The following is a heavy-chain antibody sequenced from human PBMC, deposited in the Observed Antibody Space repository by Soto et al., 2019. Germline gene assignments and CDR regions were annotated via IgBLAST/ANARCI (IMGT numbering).Heavy chain of an antibody. D-gene: IGHD2-15*01. CDR3: ANDRFVVVVAATPGF. V-gene: IGHV3-23*01. Sequence: EVQLLESGGGLVQPGGSLRLSCAASGFSISSYAMSWVRQAPGQGLEWVSGISGSGGSTQYADSVKGRFTISRDISKNTLYLQMNSLRAEDTAVYYCANDRFVVVVAATPGFWGQGTLVTVS. CDR1: GFSISSYA. J-gene: IGHJ4*02. CDR2: ISGSGGST.